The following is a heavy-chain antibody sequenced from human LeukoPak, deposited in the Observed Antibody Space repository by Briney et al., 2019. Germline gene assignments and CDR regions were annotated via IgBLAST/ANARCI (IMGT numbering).Heavy chain of an antibody. J-gene: IGHJ4*02. CDR1: GFTFSSYS. D-gene: IGHD3-22*01. V-gene: IGHV3-48*01. CDR2: ISSSSSTI. Sequence: GGSLRLSCAASGFTFSSYSMNWVRQAPGKGPEWVSYISSSSSTIYYADSVKGRFTISRDNAKNSLYLQMNSLRAEDTAVYYCARDGYYYDSSGYYFDYWGQGTLVTVSS. CDR3: ARDGYYYDSSGYYFDY.